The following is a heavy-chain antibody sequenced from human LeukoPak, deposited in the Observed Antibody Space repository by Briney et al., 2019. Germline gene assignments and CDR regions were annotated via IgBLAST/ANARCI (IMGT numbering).Heavy chain of an antibody. Sequence: SETLSLTCTVSGDSVSSASYYWSWIRQPPGKGLEWIGYIYYSGSTKYNPSLKTRVTISVDTSKNQFSLKLSSVTAADTAVYYCARHGGYSYGPFDYWGQGTLVTVSS. V-gene: IGHV4-61*01. J-gene: IGHJ4*02. D-gene: IGHD5-18*01. CDR1: GDSVSSASYY. CDR2: IYYSGST. CDR3: ARHGGYSYGPFDY.